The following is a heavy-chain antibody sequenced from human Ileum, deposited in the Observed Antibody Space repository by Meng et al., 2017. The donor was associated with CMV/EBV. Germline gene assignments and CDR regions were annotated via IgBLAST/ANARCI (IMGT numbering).Heavy chain of an antibody. J-gene: IGHJ4*02. CDR2: INLNSGVI. CDR3: ARENWVYDY. D-gene: IGHD7-27*01. Sequence: QMQLGQLGTELKKPGASVKGSCKASGHIFTGYYMHWVRQAPGQGLEWVGCINLNSGVIDFAQKFQGRITLTRDTSITTAYMELTRLIYDDTAVYYCARENWVYDYWGQGTLVTVSS. V-gene: IGHV1-2*02. CDR1: GHIFTGYY.